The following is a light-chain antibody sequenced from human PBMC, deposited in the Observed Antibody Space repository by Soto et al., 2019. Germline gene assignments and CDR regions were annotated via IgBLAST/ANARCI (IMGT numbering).Light chain of an antibody. Sequence: QSVLTQPPSVSGAPGQRVTISCTGSNSNIGAAYDVHWYQHLPGTAPKLLIYGNTNRPSGVPDRFSGSKSGTSASLAITGLQAEDEADYYCQSYDSSLSGFYVFGTGTKVTVL. V-gene: IGLV1-40*01. CDR1: NSNIGAAYD. J-gene: IGLJ1*01. CDR3: QSYDSSLSGFYV. CDR2: GNT.